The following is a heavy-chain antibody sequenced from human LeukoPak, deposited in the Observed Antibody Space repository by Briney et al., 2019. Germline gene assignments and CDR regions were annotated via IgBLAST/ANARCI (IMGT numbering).Heavy chain of an antibody. J-gene: IGHJ3*02. CDR1: GFSFDNYA. CDR3: AKDRTPYSRSGGYYLGAFDI. Sequence: PGGSLRLSCAASGFSFDNYAMTWVRQAPGKGLEWVSSLSGTGGGTWYAGSVKGRFTISRDNSKNTVYLQMNSLRVEDTAIYYCAKDRTPYSRSGGYYLGAFDIWGHGTLLTVSS. V-gene: IGHV3-23*01. D-gene: IGHD3-10*01. CDR2: LSGTGGGT.